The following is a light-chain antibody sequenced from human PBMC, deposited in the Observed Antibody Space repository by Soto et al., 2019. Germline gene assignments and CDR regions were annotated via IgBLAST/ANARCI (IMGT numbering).Light chain of an antibody. CDR3: QQSFSTLWT. J-gene: IGKJ1*01. Sequence: DIQVTQSPSSLSASVGDRVTITCRASQNINNYLNWYQQKPGKAPKLLIYAASSLQSGVPSRFSGSGSGTDFTLTIRSMQTEDFANYYCQQSFSTLWTFGQGTKVDIK. V-gene: IGKV1-39*01. CDR1: QNINNY. CDR2: AAS.